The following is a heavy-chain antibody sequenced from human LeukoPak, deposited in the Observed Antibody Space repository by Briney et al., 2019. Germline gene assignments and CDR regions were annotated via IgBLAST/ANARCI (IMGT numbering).Heavy chain of an antibody. CDR1: GGSFSGYY. D-gene: IGHD6-6*01. V-gene: IGHV4-34*01. Sequence: PSETLSLTCAVYGGSFSGYYWSWIRQPPGKGLEWIGEINHSGSTNYNPSPKSRVTISVDTSKNQFSLKLSSVTAADTAVYYCAHYPTAARQEDAFDIWGQGTMVTVSS. CDR3: AHYPTAARQEDAFDI. J-gene: IGHJ3*02. CDR2: INHSGST.